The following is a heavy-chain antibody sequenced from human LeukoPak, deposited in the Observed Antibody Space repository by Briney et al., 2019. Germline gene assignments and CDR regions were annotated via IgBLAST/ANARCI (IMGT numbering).Heavy chain of an antibody. D-gene: IGHD5-18*01. Sequence: NPSETLSLTCTVSGGSISSGGYYWSWIRQHPGKGLEWIGYIYYSGSTNYNPSLKSRVTISVDTSKNQFSLKLSSVTAADTAVYYCARVGGYSYGLFDYWGQGTLVTVSS. CDR2: IYYSGST. CDR3: ARVGGYSYGLFDY. V-gene: IGHV4-61*08. J-gene: IGHJ4*02. CDR1: GGSISSGGYY.